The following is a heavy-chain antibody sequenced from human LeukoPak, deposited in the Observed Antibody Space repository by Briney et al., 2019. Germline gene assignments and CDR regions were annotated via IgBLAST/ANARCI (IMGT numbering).Heavy chain of an antibody. J-gene: IGHJ6*03. V-gene: IGHV4-59*01. CDR1: GGSISSYY. CDR3: ARDRATMVRGVRYYYMDV. CDR2: IYYSGST. D-gene: IGHD3-10*01. Sequence: PSETLSLTCTVSGGSISSYYWSWIRQPPGKGLEWIGYIYYSGSTNYNPSLKSRVTISVDTTKNQFSLKLSSVTAADTAVYYCARDRATMVRGVRYYYMDVWGKGTTVTISS.